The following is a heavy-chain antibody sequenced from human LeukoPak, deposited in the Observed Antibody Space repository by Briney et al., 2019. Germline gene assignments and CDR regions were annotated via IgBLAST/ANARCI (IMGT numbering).Heavy chain of an antibody. CDR2: IKQDGSEK. J-gene: IGHJ5*02. CDR3: ASHSYGYNH. V-gene: IGHV3-7*01. CDR1: GIIITSYW. D-gene: IGHD3-16*01. Sequence: GGSLRLSCAASGIIITSYWMSWVRQTPGKGLEWVANIKQDGSEKNYVDSVKGRFTIFRDNARNSLYLQMNSLRAEDTAVYYCASHSYGYNHWGQGTLVTVSS.